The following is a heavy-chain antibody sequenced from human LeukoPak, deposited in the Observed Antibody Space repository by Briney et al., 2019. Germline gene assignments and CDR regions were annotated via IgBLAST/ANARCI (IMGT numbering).Heavy chain of an antibody. D-gene: IGHD1/OR15-1a*01. J-gene: IGHJ4*02. V-gene: IGHV3-7*05. CDR3: VRPPTSQQSDY. CDR2: IKPDGSEK. Sequence: GGSLRLSCAASGFTFTTLWMGWVRQAPGTGLEWVAHIKPDGSEKYYVDSLKGRFTISRDNSKNSLYLQMNSLRAEDTAVYFCVRPPTSQQSDYWGQGTLVTVSS. CDR1: GFTFTTLW.